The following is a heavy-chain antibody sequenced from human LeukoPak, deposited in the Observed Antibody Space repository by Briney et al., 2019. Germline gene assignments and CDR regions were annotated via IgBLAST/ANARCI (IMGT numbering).Heavy chain of an antibody. CDR2: MNPNSGNT. V-gene: IGHV1-8*01. CDR1: GYTFTSYD. D-gene: IGHD3-9*01. J-gene: IGHJ4*02. CDR3: ARGRGRYFDWLLSKSSYYFDY. Sequence: ASVKVSCKASGYTFTSYDINWVRQATGHGLEWMGWMNPNSGNTGYAQKFQGRATMTRNTSISTAYMELSSLRSEDTAVYYCARGRGRYFDWLLSKSSYYFDYWGQGTLVTVSS.